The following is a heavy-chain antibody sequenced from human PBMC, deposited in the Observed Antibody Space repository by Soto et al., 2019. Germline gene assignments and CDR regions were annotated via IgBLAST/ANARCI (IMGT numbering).Heavy chain of an antibody. V-gene: IGHV5-51*03. CDR3: ARGRNYSFTWFDP. Sequence: EVQLVQSGAEVKKPGESLKISCKGSGYSFTNYWIGWVRQMPGKGLEWMGIIYPGDSDTRYSPSFQGQVTISADKSISTAYLRWSSLRASDTAMYYCARGRNYSFTWFDPWGQGTLVTVSS. CDR2: IYPGDSDT. D-gene: IGHD1-7*01. J-gene: IGHJ5*02. CDR1: GYSFTNYW.